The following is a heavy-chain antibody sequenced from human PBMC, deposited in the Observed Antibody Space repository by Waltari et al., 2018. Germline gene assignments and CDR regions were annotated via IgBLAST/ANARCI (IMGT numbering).Heavy chain of an antibody. Sequence: QVQLQESGPGLVKPSETLSLTCAVSGDSITNGRYSWAWIRQPPGKGLEWIGTIYYHGSTYYNPSLKSRVTISQHMSTNQFSLKLNSVSAADTAVYYCARQLWSGYFDRCDYWGQGTAVTVSS. J-gene: IGHJ4*02. V-gene: IGHV4-39*01. CDR1: GDSITNGRYS. CDR2: IYYHGST. CDR3: ARQLWSGYFDRCDY. D-gene: IGHD3-3*01.